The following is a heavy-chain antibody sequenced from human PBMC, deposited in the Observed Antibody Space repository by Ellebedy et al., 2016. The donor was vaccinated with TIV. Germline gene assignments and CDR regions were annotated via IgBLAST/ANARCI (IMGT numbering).Heavy chain of an antibody. CDR2: IYYSGST. CDR1: GGSISNYY. V-gene: IGHV4-59*01. CDR3: ERGGGSGYFDL. Sequence: MPSETLSLTCTVSGGSISNYYWSWIRQPPGKGLAWIGYIYYSGSTNYNPSLKSRFTISLDASNNQFSLKLSSVPAADTAMYYCERGGGSGYFDLWGRGTLVTVSS. D-gene: IGHD3-16*01. J-gene: IGHJ2*01.